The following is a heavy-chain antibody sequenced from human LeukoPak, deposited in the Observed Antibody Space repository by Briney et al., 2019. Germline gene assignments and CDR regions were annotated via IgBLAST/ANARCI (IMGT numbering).Heavy chain of an antibody. Sequence: ASVKVSCKASGYTFTGYYMHWVRQAPGQGLEWMGWINPNSGGTNYAQKFQGRVTMTRDTSISTAYMELSRLRSDDTAVYYCARVQYGSSWYPDGDPWGQGTLVTVSS. D-gene: IGHD6-13*01. J-gene: IGHJ5*02. V-gene: IGHV1-2*02. CDR2: INPNSGGT. CDR3: ARVQYGSSWYPDGDP. CDR1: GYTFTGYY.